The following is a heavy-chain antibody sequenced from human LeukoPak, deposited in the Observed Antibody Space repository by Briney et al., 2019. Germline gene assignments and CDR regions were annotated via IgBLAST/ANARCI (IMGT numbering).Heavy chain of an antibody. D-gene: IGHD3-10*01. CDR3: ARVSRDRGWRFRYYFDY. Sequence: SETLSLTCTVSGGSISSSSYYWGWIRQPPGKGLEWIGSIYYSGSTYYNPSLKSRVTISVDTSKNQFSLKLSSVTAADTAVYYCARVSRDRGWRFRYYFDYWGQGTLVTVSS. CDR1: GGSISSSSYY. J-gene: IGHJ4*02. CDR2: IYYSGST. V-gene: IGHV4-39*01.